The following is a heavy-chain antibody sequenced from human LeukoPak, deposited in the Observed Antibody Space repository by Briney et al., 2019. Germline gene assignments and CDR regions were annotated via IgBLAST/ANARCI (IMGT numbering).Heavy chain of an antibody. V-gene: IGHV5-51*01. J-gene: IGHJ4*02. CDR1: GYNFATYW. Sequence: GESLKISCQGSGYNFATYWIVWVRQMPGKGLEWMGIIYPGNSHTRYSPSFQGQVTISADTSISTAYLHWSSLQSSDTAMYYCAKFHAAWYGDTWGQGTLVTVSS. CDR2: IYPGNSHT. D-gene: IGHD6-13*01. CDR3: AKFHAAWYGDT.